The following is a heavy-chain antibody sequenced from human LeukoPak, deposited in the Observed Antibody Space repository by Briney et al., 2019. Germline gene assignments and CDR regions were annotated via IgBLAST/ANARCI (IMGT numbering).Heavy chain of an antibody. Sequence: ASVKDSCKPSVYTFTIYGISWVRQAPGQGLEWMGWISTYNGNTNYAQKYQGRVTMTRDTSISTAYMELSRLRSDDTAVSFCATSGTSASAPGYYYYMDVWGKGTTVTVSS. J-gene: IGHJ6*03. V-gene: IGHV1-18*01. D-gene: IGHD3-10*01. CDR3: ATSGTSASAPGYYYYMDV. CDR2: ISTYNGNT. CDR1: VYTFTIYG.